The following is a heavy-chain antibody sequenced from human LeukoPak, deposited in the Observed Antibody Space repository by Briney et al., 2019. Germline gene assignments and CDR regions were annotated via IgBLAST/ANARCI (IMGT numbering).Heavy chain of an antibody. CDR3: ARTYDTTLGIDY. V-gene: IGHV1-2*06. Sequence: ASVKVSCKASGYTFTGYYMHWVRQAPGQGLEWIGRVNPNTGDTNYAQRFQGRVTMTMDTSISTAYMELSRLRSDDTAVYYCARTYDTTLGIDYWGQGTLVTVSS. J-gene: IGHJ4*02. D-gene: IGHD3-16*01. CDR1: GYTFTGYY. CDR2: VNPNTGDT.